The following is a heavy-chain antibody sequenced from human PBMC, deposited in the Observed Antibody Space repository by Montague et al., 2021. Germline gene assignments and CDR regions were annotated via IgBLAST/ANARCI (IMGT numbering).Heavy chain of an antibody. CDR2: TYNTGSS. D-gene: IGHD2-15*01. CDR1: GGSISSDGYW. Sequence: SETLSLTCTVSGGSISSDGYWWAWIRQPPGKGLEYAGYTYNTGSSYYSPSLRSRVTISVDMSKNQFSLRLSAVTAADTAVYYCARSLYCLGRSCFSGFDPWGQGTLVTVSS. CDR3: ARSLYCLGRSCFSGFDP. V-gene: IGHV4-61*05. J-gene: IGHJ5*02.